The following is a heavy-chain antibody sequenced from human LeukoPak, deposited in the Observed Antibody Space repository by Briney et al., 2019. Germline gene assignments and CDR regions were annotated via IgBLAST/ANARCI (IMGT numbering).Heavy chain of an antibody. D-gene: IGHD6-19*01. Sequence: GGSLRLSCAASGFTLSSNWMHWVRQAPGKRLVWVSRINNDGSSTSYADSVKGRFTISRDNAKDTLFLQMNSLRAEDTAVYYCVKYSSGWNWGQGTLVTVSS. J-gene: IGHJ4*02. V-gene: IGHV3-74*01. CDR2: INNDGSST. CDR1: GFTLSSNW. CDR3: VKYSSGWN.